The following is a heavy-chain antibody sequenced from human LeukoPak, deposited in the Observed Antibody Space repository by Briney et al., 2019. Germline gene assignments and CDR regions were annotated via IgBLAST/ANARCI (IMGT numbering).Heavy chain of an antibody. D-gene: IGHD1-1*01. CDR3: ARKLWNPDPYYYYYMDV. CDR2: MNPNSGGT. V-gene: IGHV1-2*02. CDR1: KFTFTDYY. Sequence: ASVKVSCKSSKFTFTDYYIHWVRQAPGQGLEWMGWMNPNSGGTTYAQKLQGRVTMTTDTSTSTAYMELRSLRSDDTAVYYCARKLWNPDPYYYYYMDVWGKGTTVTVSS. J-gene: IGHJ6*03.